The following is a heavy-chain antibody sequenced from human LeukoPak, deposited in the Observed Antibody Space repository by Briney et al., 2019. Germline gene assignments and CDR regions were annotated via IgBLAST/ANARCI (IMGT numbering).Heavy chain of an antibody. CDR3: AKDGDGYNSYFDY. D-gene: IGHD5-24*01. CDR1: GFTFDDYA. Sequence: GRSLRLSCAASGFTFDDYAMHWVRQAPGKGLEWVSGISWNSGSIGYADSVKGRFTISRDNAKNSLYLQMNSLRAEDTALYYCAKDGDGYNSYFDYWGQGTLVSVSS. V-gene: IGHV3-9*01. J-gene: IGHJ4*02. CDR2: ISWNSGSI.